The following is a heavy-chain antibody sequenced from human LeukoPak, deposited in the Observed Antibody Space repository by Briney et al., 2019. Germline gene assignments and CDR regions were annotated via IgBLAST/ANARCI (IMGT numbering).Heavy chain of an antibody. CDR1: GYTFTGYY. Sequence: GASVKVSCKASGYTFTGYYVHWVRQAPGQGLEWMGWINPNSGGTNYAQKFQGRVTMTRDTSISTAYMELSRLRSDDTAVYYCAREIYPLDYYDSSGYYYWGQGTLVTVSS. J-gene: IGHJ4*02. CDR2: INPNSGGT. V-gene: IGHV1-2*02. D-gene: IGHD3-22*01. CDR3: AREIYPLDYYDSSGYYY.